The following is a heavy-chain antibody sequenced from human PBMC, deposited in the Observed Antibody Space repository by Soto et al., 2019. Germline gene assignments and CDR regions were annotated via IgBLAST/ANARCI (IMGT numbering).Heavy chain of an antibody. J-gene: IGHJ3*02. V-gene: IGHV1-69*01. CDR1: GGTFSSYA. Sequence: QVQLVQSGAEVKKPGSSVKVSCKASGGTFSSYAISWVRQAPGQGLEWMGGIIPIFGTANYAQKFQGRVTITADESPSTAYMELSSLRSEDTAVYYCAVGGYYDSSGYYPPFGAFDIWGQGTMVTVSS. D-gene: IGHD3-22*01. CDR3: AVGGYYDSSGYYPPFGAFDI. CDR2: IIPIFGTA.